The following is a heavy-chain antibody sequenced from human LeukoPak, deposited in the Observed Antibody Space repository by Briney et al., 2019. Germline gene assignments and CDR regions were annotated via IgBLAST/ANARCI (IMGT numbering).Heavy chain of an antibody. D-gene: IGHD2-15*01. V-gene: IGHV4-30-2*01. CDR2: IYHSGST. CDR3: ARVRGYCSGGSCYPDY. Sequence: SQALSLTCAVSGGSISSGGYSWSWIRQPPGKGLEWIGYIYHSGSTYYNPSLKSRVTISVDKSKNQFSLKLSSVTAADTAVYYCARVRGYCSGGSCYPDYWGQGTLVTVSS. J-gene: IGHJ4*02. CDR1: GGSISSGGYS.